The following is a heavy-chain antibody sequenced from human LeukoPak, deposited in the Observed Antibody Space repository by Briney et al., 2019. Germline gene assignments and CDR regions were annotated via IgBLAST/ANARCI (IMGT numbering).Heavy chain of an antibody. D-gene: IGHD4-11*01. V-gene: IGHV1-8*01. CDR3: ARGGLQSFDY. CDR1: GYTFTSYY. CDR2: MNPNSGNT. Sequence: GASMQVSCKAFGYTFTSYYINWGRQAPGQGGEWMGWMNPNSGNTGYAQKFQGRVTMTRNTSISTAYMELSSLRSEDTAVYYCARGGLQSFDYWGQGTLVTVSS. J-gene: IGHJ4*02.